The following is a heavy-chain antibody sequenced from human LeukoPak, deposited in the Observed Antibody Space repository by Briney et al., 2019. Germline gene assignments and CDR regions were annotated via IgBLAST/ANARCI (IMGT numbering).Heavy chain of an antibody. V-gene: IGHV3-48*04. CDR3: ARDRWTSKYYFDY. CDR2: ISSRGSSI. D-gene: IGHD3/OR15-3a*01. CDR1: GFTFSSYS. J-gene: IGHJ4*02. Sequence: GGSLRLSCAASGFTFSSYSMNWDRQAPGKGLEWVSYISSRGSSIYYADSVRGRFTLSRDNAKNSLFLQMSSLRAEDTAVYYCARDRWTSKYYFDYWGQGTLVTVSS.